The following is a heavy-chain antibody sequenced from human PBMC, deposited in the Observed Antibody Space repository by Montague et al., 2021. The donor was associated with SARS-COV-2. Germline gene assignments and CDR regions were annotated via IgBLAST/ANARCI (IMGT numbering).Heavy chain of an antibody. CDR2: IDWDDDT. CDR3: ARIPEYSSGGGPDWYFDL. CDR1: GFSVSTSGLC. V-gene: IGHV2-70*01. J-gene: IGHJ2*01. D-gene: IGHD6-19*01. Sequence: LALVIPTQTLTLTCTFSGFSVSTSGLCVSWIRQPPGKALEWLALIDWDDDTYYSTSLKTRLAISKDTSKNQVVLTMTDMDPVDTGTYYCARIPEYSSGGGPDWYFDLWGRGTLVTVSS.